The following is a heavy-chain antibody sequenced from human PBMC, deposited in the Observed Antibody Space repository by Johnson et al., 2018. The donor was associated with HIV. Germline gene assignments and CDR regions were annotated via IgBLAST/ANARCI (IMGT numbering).Heavy chain of an antibody. D-gene: IGHD5-12*01. CDR3: ASAESGYDAFDI. Sequence: QVQLVESGGGVVQPGRSLRLSCTASGFTFSNYGMHWVRQAPGKGLEWVAFIRYEGSNKFYADSVRGRFTISRDNSKNTLYLQMNRLRAEDTAVYYCASAESGYDAFDIWGQGTMVTVSS. CDR2: IRYEGSNK. J-gene: IGHJ3*02. CDR1: GFTFSNYG. V-gene: IGHV3-30*02.